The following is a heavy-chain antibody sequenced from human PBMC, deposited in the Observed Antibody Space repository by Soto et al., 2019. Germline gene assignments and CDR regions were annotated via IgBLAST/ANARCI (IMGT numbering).Heavy chain of an antibody. Sequence: GASVKVSCKASGGTFSSYAISWVRQAPGQGLEWMGGIIPIFGTANYAQKFQGRVTITADESTSTAYMELSSLRSEDTAVYYCARVSITMVRGRRDNYYYYYGMDVWGQGTTVTVSS. CDR1: GGTFSSYA. D-gene: IGHD3-10*01. CDR3: ARVSITMVRGRRDNYYYYYGMDV. CDR2: IIPIFGTA. J-gene: IGHJ6*02. V-gene: IGHV1-69*13.